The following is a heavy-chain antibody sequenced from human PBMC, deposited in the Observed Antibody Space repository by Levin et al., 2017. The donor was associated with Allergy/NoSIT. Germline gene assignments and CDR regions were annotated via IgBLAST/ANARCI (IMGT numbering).Heavy chain of an antibody. Sequence: KSGGSLRLSCTVSGGSISIFYWSLIRQPPGKGLEWIGYITHSGRTNYNPSLKSRLTLSLDTSKNQFSLKLTSATAADTAVYYCARDTGGFAFDLWGQGTLVTVSS. D-gene: IGHD1-1*01. J-gene: IGHJ3*01. CDR1: GGSISIFY. V-gene: IGHV4-59*01. CDR3: ARDTGGFAFDL. CDR2: ITHSGRT.